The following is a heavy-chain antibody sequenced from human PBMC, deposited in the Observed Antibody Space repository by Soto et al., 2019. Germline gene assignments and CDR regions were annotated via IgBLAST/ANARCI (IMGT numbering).Heavy chain of an antibody. V-gene: IGHV3-21*01. CDR1: GFTFSSYS. Sequence: PGGSLSLSCAASGFTFSSYSMNWVRQAPGKGLEWVSSISSSSSYIYYADSVKGRFTISRDNAKNSLYLQMNSLRAEDTAVYYCARDRGYSSSWYRSHWFDPWGQGTLVTVSS. CDR3: ARDRGYSSSWYRSHWFDP. J-gene: IGHJ5*02. D-gene: IGHD6-13*01. CDR2: ISSSSSYI.